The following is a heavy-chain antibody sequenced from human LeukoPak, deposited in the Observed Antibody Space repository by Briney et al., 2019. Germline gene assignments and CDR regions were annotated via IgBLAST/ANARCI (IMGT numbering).Heavy chain of an antibody. D-gene: IGHD5-18*01. CDR2: ISSSSSYI. CDR1: GFTFGDYA. J-gene: IGHJ5*02. Sequence: GGSLRLSCTASGFTFGDYAMTWVRQAPGKGLEWVSSISSSSSYIHYADSVKGRFTISRDNAKNSLYLQMNSLRAGDTAVYYCSRGLGWIHSWGQGTLVTVSS. V-gene: IGHV3-21*01. CDR3: SRGLGWIHS.